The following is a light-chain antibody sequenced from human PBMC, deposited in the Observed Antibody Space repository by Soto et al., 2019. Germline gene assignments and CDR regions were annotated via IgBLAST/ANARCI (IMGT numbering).Light chain of an antibody. CDR3: QQSYSTSIT. CDR1: QSISSY. CDR2: AAS. J-gene: IGKJ5*01. V-gene: IGKV1-39*01. Sequence: DIQMTQSPSSLSASVGDRVTITCRASQSISSYLNWYQQKPGKAPKLLIYAASSLQSGVPSRFSGSGSGTDFTLIISSLQPEDFATYYCQQSYSTSITFGQGIRLEIK.